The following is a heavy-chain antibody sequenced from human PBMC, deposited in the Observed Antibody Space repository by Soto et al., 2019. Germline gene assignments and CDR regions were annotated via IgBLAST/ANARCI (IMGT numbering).Heavy chain of an antibody. CDR2: IYDSGST. J-gene: IGHJ4*02. D-gene: IGHD3-22*01. V-gene: IGHV4-30-4*01. Sequence: QVQLQESGPGLVKPSQTLSLTCTVSGGSISSGDYYWSWIRQPPGKGLEGIGYIYDSGSTYYNPSLKSRVTISVDTSKNQFPLKLNSVTAADTAVYYCARRADYDSSGYYFLDYWGQGTLVTVSS. CDR1: GGSISSGDYY. CDR3: ARRADYDSSGYYFLDY.